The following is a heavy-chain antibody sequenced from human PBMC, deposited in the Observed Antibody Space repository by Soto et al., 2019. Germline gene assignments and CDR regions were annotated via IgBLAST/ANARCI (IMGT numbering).Heavy chain of an antibody. CDR1: GFTFSSYG. CDR2: ISYDGSNT. Sequence: GGSLRLSCVASGFTFSSYGMHWVRQAPGKGLEWVAIISYDGSNTYYADSVKGRFTISRDNSKNTLYLQMNSLRAEDTSVYYCAKEGGLSGSYYISSSYYFDYWGQGSLVTVSS. V-gene: IGHV3-30*18. J-gene: IGHJ4*02. CDR3: AKEGGLSGSYYISSSYYFDY. D-gene: IGHD1-26*01.